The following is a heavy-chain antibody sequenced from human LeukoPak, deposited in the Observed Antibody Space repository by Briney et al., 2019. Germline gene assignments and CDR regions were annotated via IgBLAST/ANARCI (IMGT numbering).Heavy chain of an antibody. CDR2: ISYDGSNK. D-gene: IGHD4-23*01. V-gene: IGHV3-30*03. CDR3: ARGYGGNSAAFDI. J-gene: IGHJ3*02. Sequence: GGSLRLSCLASGFTFRSFGMHWVRQAPGTGLEWVALISYDGSNKNYADSVKGRFTISRDNSKNILYLQMNSLRVEDTAVYFCARGYGGNSAAFDIWAKGQWSPSLQ. CDR1: GFTFRSFG.